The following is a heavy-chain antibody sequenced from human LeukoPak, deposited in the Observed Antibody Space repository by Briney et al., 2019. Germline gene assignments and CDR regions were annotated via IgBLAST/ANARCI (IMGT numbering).Heavy chain of an antibody. CDR2: IYYSGST. CDR3: AGAPGGGATFD. J-gene: IGHJ4*02. V-gene: IGHV4-59*01. D-gene: IGHD1-26*01. Sequence: SETLSLTCTVSGGSISSYYWSWIRQPPGKGLEWIGYIYYSGSTNYNPSLKSRVTISVDTSKNQFSLKLSSVTAADTAVYYCAGAPGGGATFDWGQGTLVTVSS. CDR1: GGSISSYY.